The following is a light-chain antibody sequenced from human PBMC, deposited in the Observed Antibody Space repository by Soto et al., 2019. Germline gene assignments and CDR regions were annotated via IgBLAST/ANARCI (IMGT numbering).Light chain of an antibody. V-gene: IGLV2-11*01. CDR2: DVT. CDR3: CSYTRTYTWV. J-gene: IGLJ3*02. Sequence: QSALTQPRSVSESPGQSVTISCTGSSSDVGGFDYVSWYLQHPGKAPKLILYDVTKRPSGVPDRFSGAKSGNTASLTISGLQADDEADYYCCSYTRTYTWVFGGGTKVTVL. CDR1: SSDVGGFDY.